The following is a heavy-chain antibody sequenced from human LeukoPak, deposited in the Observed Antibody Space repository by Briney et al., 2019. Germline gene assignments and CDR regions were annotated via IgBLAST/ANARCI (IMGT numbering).Heavy chain of an antibody. CDR1: GYSFTSYW. J-gene: IGHJ5*02. CDR3: ARATPYYDILTGYYPGWFDP. CDR2: IYPGDSDT. D-gene: IGHD3-9*01. Sequence: GESLKISCKGSGYSFTSYWIGWVRQMPGKGLEWMGFIYPGDSDTRYSPSFQGQVTISADKSISTAYLQWSSLKASDTATYYCARATPYYDILTGYYPGWFDPWGQGTLVTVSS. V-gene: IGHV5-51*01.